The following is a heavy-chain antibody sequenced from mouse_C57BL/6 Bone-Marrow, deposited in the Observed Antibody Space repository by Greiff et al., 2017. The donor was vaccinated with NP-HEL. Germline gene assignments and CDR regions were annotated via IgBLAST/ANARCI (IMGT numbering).Heavy chain of an antibody. D-gene: IGHD1-1*01. CDR1: GYSITSDY. CDR3: ARYRYYGSSYWYFDV. Sequence: EVQGVESGPGLAKPSQTLSLTCSVTGYSITSDYWNWIRKFPGNKLEYMGYISYSGSTYYNPSLKSRISITRDTSKNQYYLQLNSVTTEDTATYYCARYRYYGSSYWYFDVWGTGTTVTVSS. CDR2: ISYSGST. V-gene: IGHV3-8*01. J-gene: IGHJ1*03.